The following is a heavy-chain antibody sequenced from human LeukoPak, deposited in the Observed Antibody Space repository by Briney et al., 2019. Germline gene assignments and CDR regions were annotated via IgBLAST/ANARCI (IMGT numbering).Heavy chain of an antibody. CDR3: AAEPGIAMAGTPY. CDR2: IYYSGST. J-gene: IGHJ4*02. Sequence: PSETLSLTCTVSGGSISSSSYYWGWIRQPPGKGLEWIGSIYYSGSTYYNPSLKSRVTISVDTSKNQFSRKLSSVTAADTAVYYCAAEPGIAMAGTPYWGQGTLVTVSS. D-gene: IGHD6-19*01. CDR1: GGSISSSSYY. V-gene: IGHV4-39*01.